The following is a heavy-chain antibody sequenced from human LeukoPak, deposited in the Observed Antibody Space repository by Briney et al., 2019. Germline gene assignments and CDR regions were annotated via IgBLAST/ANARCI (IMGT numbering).Heavy chain of an antibody. D-gene: IGHD4-17*01. CDR2: IKSKTDGGTT. Sequence: PGVYVRPYCAASSFTFSNAWMSWVRHAPGLGLEWVGRIKSKTDGGTTDYAAPVKGRFTISRDDSKNTLYLQMNSLKTEDTAVYYCTTDLIDDYGDYVNDYWGHGTLVTVSS. J-gene: IGHJ4*01. V-gene: IGHV3-15*01. CDR1: SFTFSNAW. CDR3: TTDLIDDYGDYVNDY.